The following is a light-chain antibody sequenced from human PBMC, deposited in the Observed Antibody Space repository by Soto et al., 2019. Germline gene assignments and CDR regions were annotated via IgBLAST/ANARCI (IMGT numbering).Light chain of an antibody. CDR3: QQYNSYKWT. CDR2: KAS. Sequence: QLTQTPSTLSAYDLHRLTITCRDSHSINTWLAWYQQKPGKAPKVLIYKASSLESGVPSRFSGSGSGTEFTLTIGSLQPDDFATYYCQQYNSYKWTFGLGTKVDIK. V-gene: IGKV1-5*03. CDR1: HSINTW. J-gene: IGKJ1*01.